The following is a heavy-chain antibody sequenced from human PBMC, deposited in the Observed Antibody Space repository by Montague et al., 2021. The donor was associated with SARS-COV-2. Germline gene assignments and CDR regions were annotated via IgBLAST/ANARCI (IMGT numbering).Heavy chain of an antibody. Sequence: SETLSLTCPVSGDSISRSHYFWAWIRQPPGMGLEWIGSIYFTGKTYYHPSLKSRVTISIDTSKNHFSLRLSSVTAADSAVFYCTGWGLNNAFDIWGLGTMITIPS. J-gene: IGHJ3*02. V-gene: IGHV4-39*02. CDR2: IYFTGKT. CDR3: TGWGLNNAFDI. D-gene: IGHD1/OR15-1a*01. CDR1: GDSISRSHYF.